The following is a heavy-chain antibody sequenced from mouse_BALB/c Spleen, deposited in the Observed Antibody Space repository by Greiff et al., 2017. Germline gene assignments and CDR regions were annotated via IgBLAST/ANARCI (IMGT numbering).Heavy chain of an antibody. CDR3: VRVGNSAMDY. CDR2: IWTGGGT. CDR1: GFSLTSYD. V-gene: IGHV2-9-2*01. D-gene: IGHD2-1*01. Sequence: VKLMESGPGLVAPSQSLSITCTVSGFSLTSYDISWIRQPPGKGLEWLGVIWTGGGTNYNSAFMSRLSISKDNSKSQVFLKMNSLQTDDTAIYYCVRVGNSAMDYWGQGTSVTVSS. J-gene: IGHJ4*01.